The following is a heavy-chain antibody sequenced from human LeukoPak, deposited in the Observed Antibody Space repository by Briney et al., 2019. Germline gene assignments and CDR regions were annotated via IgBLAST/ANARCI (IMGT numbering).Heavy chain of an antibody. V-gene: IGHV1-46*01. CDR1: GYTFTSYH. CDR3: AGDVSSSSAYDY. J-gene: IGHJ4*02. D-gene: IGHD6-6*01. CDR2: INPSGGST. Sequence: ASVKVSCKASGYTFTSYHLHWVRQAPGQGLEWMGIINPSGGSTNYAQKFQGRVTMTRDTSTSTVYMELSSLRFDDTAVYYCAGDVSSSSAYDYWGQGTLVTVSS.